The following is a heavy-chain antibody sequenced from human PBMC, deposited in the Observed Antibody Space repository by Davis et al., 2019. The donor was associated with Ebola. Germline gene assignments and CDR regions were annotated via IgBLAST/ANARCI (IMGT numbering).Heavy chain of an antibody. CDR1: GGSISSGGYY. V-gene: IGHV4-31*03. CDR3: ARAGLNYDSSGYPVGY. Sequence: PSETLSLTCTVSGGSISSGGYYWSWIRQHPGKGLEWIGYIYYSGSTYYNPSLKSRVTISVDTSKNQFSLKLSSVTAADTAVYYCARAGLNYDSSGYPVGYWGQGTLVTVSS. D-gene: IGHD3-22*01. J-gene: IGHJ4*02. CDR2: IYYSGST.